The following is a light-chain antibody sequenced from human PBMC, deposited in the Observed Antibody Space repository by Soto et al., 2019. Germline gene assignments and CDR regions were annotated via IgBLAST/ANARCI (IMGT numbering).Light chain of an antibody. CDR1: QSVSSSY. CDR3: QQYNTYFRT. CDR2: GTS. Sequence: EIVLTQSPGTLSLSPGESATLSCRASQSVSSSYLSWYQQKPGQAPRLLIHGTSDRATGIPDRFSGSGSGTDFTLTITSLEPEDFAVYYCQQYNTYFRTFGQGTKLEIK. J-gene: IGKJ2*01. V-gene: IGKV3-20*01.